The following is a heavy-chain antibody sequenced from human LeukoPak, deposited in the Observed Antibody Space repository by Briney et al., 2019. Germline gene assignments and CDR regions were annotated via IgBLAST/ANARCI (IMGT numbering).Heavy chain of an antibody. CDR3: ARQHYDFWSGYYRGY. CDR1: GGSFSGYY. CDR2: IYYSGST. J-gene: IGHJ4*02. Sequence: SETLSLTCAVYGGSFSGYYWGWIRQPPGKGQEWIGSIYYSGSTYYNPSLKSRVTISVDTSKNQFSLKLSSVTAADTAVYYCARQHYDFWSGYYRGYWGQGTLVTVSS. V-gene: IGHV4-39*01. D-gene: IGHD3-3*01.